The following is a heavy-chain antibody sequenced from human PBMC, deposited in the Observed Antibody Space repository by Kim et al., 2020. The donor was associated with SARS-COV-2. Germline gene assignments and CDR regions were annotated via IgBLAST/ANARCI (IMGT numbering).Heavy chain of an antibody. CDR1: GFTFTSSA. CDR3: AADGYCSSTSCYNAISGGRYYYYGMDV. V-gene: IGHV1-58*01. J-gene: IGHJ6*02. CDR2: IVVGSGNT. D-gene: IGHD2-2*02. Sequence: SVKVSCKASGFTFTSSAVQWVRQARGQRLEWIGWIVVGSGNTNYAQKFQERVTITRDMSTSTAYMELSSLRSEDTAVYYCAADGYCSSTSCYNAISGGRYYYYGMDVWGQGTTVTVSS.